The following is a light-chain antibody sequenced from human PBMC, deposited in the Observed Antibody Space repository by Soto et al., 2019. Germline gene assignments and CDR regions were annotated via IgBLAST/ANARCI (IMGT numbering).Light chain of an antibody. V-gene: IGLV2-11*01. CDR2: DVS. CDR1: SSDVDDYNY. Sequence: QSVLTQPRSVSGSPGPSVTISCTGTSSDVDDYNYVSWFQQHPGKAPKLMIYDVSERPSGVPDRFSGSKSGNTASLTISGLQAEDDADYYCCSYGGNFYVFGTGTQLTVL. CDR3: CSYGGNFYV. J-gene: IGLJ1*01.